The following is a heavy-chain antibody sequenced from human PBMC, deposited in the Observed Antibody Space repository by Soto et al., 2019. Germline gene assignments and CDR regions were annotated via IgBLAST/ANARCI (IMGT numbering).Heavy chain of an antibody. CDR3: ARRAFGSSRSFDI. CDR2: ISDSGGLT. CDR1: GFAFSSHP. J-gene: IGHJ3*02. D-gene: IGHD6-6*01. V-gene: IGHV3-23*01. Sequence: PGGSLRLSCAASGFAFSSHPMSWVRQAPERGLEWVSGISDSGGLTYNADSVKGRFTISRDNSKNTLFLQMNSLRAEDTAVYYCARRAFGSSRSFDIWGQGTMVTVS.